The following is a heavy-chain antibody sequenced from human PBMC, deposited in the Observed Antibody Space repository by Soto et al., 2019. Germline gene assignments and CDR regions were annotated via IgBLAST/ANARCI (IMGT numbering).Heavy chain of an antibody. D-gene: IGHD7-27*01. CDR3: ARAELGVFDY. CDR1: GGSISSYY. V-gene: IGHV4-59*01. CDR2: IYYSGST. Sequence: KPSETLSLTCTVSGGSISSYYWSWIRQPPGKGLEWIGYIYYSGSTNYNPSLKSRVTISVDTSKNQFSLKLSSVTAADTAVYYCARAELGVFDYWGQGTLVTVSS. J-gene: IGHJ4*02.